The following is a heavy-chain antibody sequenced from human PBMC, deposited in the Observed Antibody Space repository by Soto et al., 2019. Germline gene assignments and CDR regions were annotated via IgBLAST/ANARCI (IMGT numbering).Heavy chain of an antibody. CDR2: IIPIFGTA. Sequence: GASVKVSCKASGGTFSSYAISWVRQAPGQGLEWMGGIIPIFGTANYAQKFQGRVTITADESTSTAYMELRSLRSDDTAVYYCAREGYYSGSGSYSPPRYYGMDVWGQGTTVTVS. CDR3: AREGYYSGSGSYSPPRYYGMDV. V-gene: IGHV1-69*13. D-gene: IGHD3-10*01. CDR1: GGTFSSYA. J-gene: IGHJ6*02.